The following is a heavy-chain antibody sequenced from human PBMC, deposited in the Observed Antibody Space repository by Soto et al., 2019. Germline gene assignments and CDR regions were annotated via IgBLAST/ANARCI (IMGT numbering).Heavy chain of an antibody. Sequence: EVQLVESGGGLVQPGGSLRLSCAASGFTFSSYWMSWVRQAPGKGLEWVANIKQDGSEKYYVDSVKGRFTISSDNAKNSLYLQMNSLRAEDTAVYYCARDRGIVGATRRYYFDYWGQGTLVNVSS. D-gene: IGHD1-26*01. J-gene: IGHJ4*02. CDR3: ARDRGIVGATRRYYFDY. V-gene: IGHV3-7*05. CDR1: GFTFSSYW. CDR2: IKQDGSEK.